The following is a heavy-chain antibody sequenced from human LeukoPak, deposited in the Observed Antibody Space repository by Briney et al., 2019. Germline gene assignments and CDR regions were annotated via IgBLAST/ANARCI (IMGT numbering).Heavy chain of an antibody. CDR1: GFTVSSNF. Sequence: PGGSLRLSCAASGFTVSSNFMTWVRQAPGKGLEWVSVISSNGDSTYYADSVKGRFTISRDNSKNTLYLQMNSLRAEDTALYYCAKGQSGTTPYWFDPWGQGTLVTVSS. J-gene: IGHJ5*02. CDR3: AKGQSGTTPYWFDP. D-gene: IGHD1-1*01. CDR2: ISSNGDST. V-gene: IGHV3-23*01.